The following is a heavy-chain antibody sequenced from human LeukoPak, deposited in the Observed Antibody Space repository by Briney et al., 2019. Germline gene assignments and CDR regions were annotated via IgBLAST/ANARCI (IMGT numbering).Heavy chain of an antibody. CDR1: GFTFSSHG. J-gene: IGHJ3*02. CDR2: ISPSGGIT. V-gene: IGHV3-23*01. CDR3: AKSVSGSYSHAFDI. D-gene: IGHD1-26*01. Sequence: GGTLRLSCAASGFTFSSHGMNWVRQAPGKGLEWVSGISPSGGITYYTDSVKGRFTISRDNSKNTQSLQMNSLRAEDTAVYYCAKSVSGSYSHAFDIWGQGTMVTVSS.